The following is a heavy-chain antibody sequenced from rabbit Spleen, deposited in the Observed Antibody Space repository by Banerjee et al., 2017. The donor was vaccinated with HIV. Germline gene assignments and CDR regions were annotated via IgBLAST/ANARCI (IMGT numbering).Heavy chain of an antibody. CDR1: GLDFSSFYW. V-gene: IGHV1S45*01. CDR2: IEVTKYGTT. Sequence: QEQLEESGGDLVKPGASLTLTCKASGLDFSSFYWICWVRQAPGKGLEWIACIEVTKYGTTYYASWAKGRFTISKTSSTTVTLEMTSLTAADTATYFCARDAAGREDFNLWGPGTLVTVS. J-gene: IGHJ4*01. CDR3: ARDAAGREDFNL. D-gene: IGHD4-2*01.